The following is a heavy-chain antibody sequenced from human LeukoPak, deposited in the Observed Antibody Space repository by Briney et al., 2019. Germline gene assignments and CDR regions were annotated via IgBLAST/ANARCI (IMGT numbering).Heavy chain of an antibody. V-gene: IGHV3-11*03. CDR2: ISDDGAYA. CDR3: ARTIGRGPGGHFDY. CDR1: GLTYRNYY. D-gene: IGHD3-10*01. Sequence: GDLSLSCPASGLTYRNYYLSWVRPAPGKGLEWISYISDDGAYANYADPVRGRFTINSDNAKNLLFLHMNSLRVEDTAVDYCARTIGRGPGGHFDYWGQGTLVTVSS. J-gene: IGHJ4*02.